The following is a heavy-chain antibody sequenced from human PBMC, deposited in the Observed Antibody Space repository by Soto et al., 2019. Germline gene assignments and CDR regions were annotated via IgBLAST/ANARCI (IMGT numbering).Heavy chain of an antibody. CDR2: IKEDGSEK. Sequence: GGSLRLSCAASGLTFSTSWMSWVRQAPGKGLEWVANIKEDGSEKYYLVSLKGRFTISRDNAKNSLYLQMNSLRGEDTAVYYCASLRGVHSDGSHFDYWGQGTLVTVSS. V-gene: IGHV3-7*05. CDR1: GLTFSTSW. J-gene: IGHJ4*02. D-gene: IGHD5-18*01. CDR3: ASLRGVHSDGSHFDY.